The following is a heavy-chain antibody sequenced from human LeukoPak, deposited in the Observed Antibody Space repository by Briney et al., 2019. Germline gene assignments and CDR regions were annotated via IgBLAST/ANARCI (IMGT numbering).Heavy chain of an antibody. CDR2: IYYSGST. CDR1: GGSISNYY. V-gene: IGHV4-59*08. J-gene: IGHJ4*02. D-gene: IGHD1-26*01. Sequence: SETLSLTCTVSGGSISNYYWSWIRQPPGKGLEWIGYIYYSGSTNYNPSLDSRVAISVDTSKKQFSLKLTSVTAADTAVYYCARWTSGTYYFDLWGQGTLVTVSS. CDR3: ARWTSGTYYFDL.